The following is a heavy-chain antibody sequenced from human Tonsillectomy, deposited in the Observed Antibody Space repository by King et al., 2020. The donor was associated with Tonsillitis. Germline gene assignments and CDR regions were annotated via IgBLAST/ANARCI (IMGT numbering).Heavy chain of an antibody. CDR3: AAYYDILTGYWNDAFDI. V-gene: IGHV4-34*01. D-gene: IGHD3-9*01. Sequence: VQLQQWGAGLLKPSETLSLTCVVYGGSFSGYYWSWIRQPPGKGLEWIGEMDHSGNTNYNPSLKSRVTISVDTSKYQLSLKLSSVTAADTAVYFCAAYYDILTGYWNDAFDIWGQGTMVTVSS. CDR2: MDHSGNT. J-gene: IGHJ3*02. CDR1: GGSFSGYY.